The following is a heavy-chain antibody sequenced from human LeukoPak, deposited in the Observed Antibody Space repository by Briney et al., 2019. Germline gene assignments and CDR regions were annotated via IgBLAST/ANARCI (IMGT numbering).Heavy chain of an antibody. CDR2: ISDSGSTT. CDR3: AKDGPQTGYSTGWFDY. CDR1: GFTFSSYA. V-gene: IGHV3-23*01. D-gene: IGHD6-19*01. Sequence: PGGSLRLSCAASGFTFSSYAMSWVCQAPGKGLEWVLGISDSGSTTYHADSVKGRFTISRDNSKNTLYLQMNSLRAEDTAVYYCAKDGPQTGYSTGWFDYWGQGTLVTVSS. J-gene: IGHJ4*02.